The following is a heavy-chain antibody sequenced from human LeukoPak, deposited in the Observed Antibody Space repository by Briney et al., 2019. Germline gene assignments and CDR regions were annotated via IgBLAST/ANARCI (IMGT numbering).Heavy chain of an antibody. J-gene: IGHJ4*02. Sequence: PGGSLRLSCAASGFTFSSYWMSWVRQAPGKGLEWVANIKQDGSEKYYVDSVKGRFTISRDNAKNSLYLQMNSLRAEDTAVYYCARIGGSCYSGCDYFDYWGQGTLSPSPQ. CDR2: IKQDGSEK. CDR3: ARIGGSCYSGCDYFDY. V-gene: IGHV3-7*03. D-gene: IGHD2-15*01. CDR1: GFTFSSYW.